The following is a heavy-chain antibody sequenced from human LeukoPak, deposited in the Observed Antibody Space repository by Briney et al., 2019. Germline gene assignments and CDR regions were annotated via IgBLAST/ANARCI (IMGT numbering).Heavy chain of an antibody. Sequence: GGSLRHSCAASGFTFSSYSMNWVRQAPGKGLEWVSSISSSSSYIYYADSVKGRFTISRDNAKNSLYLQMNSLRAEDTAVYYCARDRVICSSTSCYTGAFDIWGQGTMVTVSS. CDR1: GFTFSSYS. V-gene: IGHV3-21*01. CDR3: ARDRVICSSTSCYTGAFDI. J-gene: IGHJ3*02. D-gene: IGHD2-2*02. CDR2: ISSSSSYI.